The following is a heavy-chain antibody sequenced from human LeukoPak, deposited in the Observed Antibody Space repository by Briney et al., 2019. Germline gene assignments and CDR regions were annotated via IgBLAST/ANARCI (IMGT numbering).Heavy chain of an antibody. J-gene: IGHJ4*02. D-gene: IGHD1-26*01. CDR2: IYPGDSDT. CDR1: GYSFTTYW. Sequence: PGESLKISCKGSGYSFTTYWIAWVRQIPGKGLEWVGVIYPGDSDTRYSPSFQGQVTLSADKSISNAYLQWSSLKASDTAIYYCARALVGAATLSYWGQGTLVTVSS. V-gene: IGHV5-51*01. CDR3: ARALVGAATLSY.